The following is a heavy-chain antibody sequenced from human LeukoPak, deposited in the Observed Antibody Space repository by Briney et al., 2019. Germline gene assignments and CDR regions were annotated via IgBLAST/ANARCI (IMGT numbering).Heavy chain of an antibody. J-gene: IGHJ4*02. D-gene: IGHD2-21*02. Sequence: PGGSLRLSCAASGFTFDDYAMHWVRHAPGKGLEWVSLISGDGGSTYYADSVKGRFTISRDNSKNSLYLQMNSLRTEDTALYYCAHAVVTFNDIKGWGQGTLVTVSS. CDR3: AHAVVTFNDIKG. CDR1: GFTFDDYA. CDR2: ISGDGGST. V-gene: IGHV3-43*02.